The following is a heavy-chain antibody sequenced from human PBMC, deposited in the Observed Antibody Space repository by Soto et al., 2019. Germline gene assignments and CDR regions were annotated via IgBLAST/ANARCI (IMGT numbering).Heavy chain of an antibody. CDR2: IGTAGDT. J-gene: IGHJ3*02. D-gene: IGHD3-10*01. CDR1: GFTFSSYD. V-gene: IGHV3-13*01. CDR3: ARSGYGSGSYYKYPNAFDI. Sequence: PGGSLRLSCAASGFTFSSYDMHWVRQATGKGLEWASAIGTAGDTYYPGSVKGRFTISRENAKNSLYLQMNSLRAEDTAVYYCARSGYGSGSYYKYPNAFDIWGQGTMVTVSS.